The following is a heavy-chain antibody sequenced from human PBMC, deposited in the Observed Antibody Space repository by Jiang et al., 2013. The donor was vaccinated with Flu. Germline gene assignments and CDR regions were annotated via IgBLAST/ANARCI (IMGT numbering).Heavy chain of an antibody. CDR1: GDSISRGDYY. V-gene: IGHV4-30-4*01. Sequence: GSGLVKPSRTLSLTCAVSGDSISRGDYYWSWIRQPPGKGLEWIGYIYYSGSAYYNPSLKSRVTISVDTSKNQFSLKLTSVTAADTAVYYCARADTAVVPGIDSWGQGTLVTVSS. D-gene: IGHD5-18*01. CDR3: ARADTAVVPGIDS. CDR2: IYYSGSA. J-gene: IGHJ4*02.